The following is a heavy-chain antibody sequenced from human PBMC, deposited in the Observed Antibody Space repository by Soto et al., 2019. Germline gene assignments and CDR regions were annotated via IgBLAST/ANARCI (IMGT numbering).Heavy chain of an antibody. CDR2: IRNKANNYAT. CDR1: GFTFSGHY. J-gene: IGHJ4*02. D-gene: IGHD3-3*01. Sequence: GGSLRLSCAASGFTFSGHYTDWVRQAPGKGLEWVGRIRNKANNYATEYDASVRGRFTISRDDSKNTLYLQMNSLKTEDTAVYYCATDPYYDFWSGYYDPDFDYWGQGTLVTVSS. V-gene: IGHV3-72*01. CDR3: ATDPYYDFWSGYYDPDFDY.